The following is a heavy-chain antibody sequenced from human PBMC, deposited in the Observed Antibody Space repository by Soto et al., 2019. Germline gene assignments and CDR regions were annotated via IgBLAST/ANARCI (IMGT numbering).Heavy chain of an antibody. CDR2: INPNSGGT. Sequence: ASVKVSCKASGYTFTGYYMHWVRQAPGQGLEWMGWINPNSGGTNYAQKFQGWVTMTRDTSISTAYMELSRLRSDDTAVYYCARDFWSSDYYYYGMDVWGQGTTVTVSS. CDR1: GYTFTGYY. D-gene: IGHD3-3*01. J-gene: IGHJ6*02. CDR3: ARDFWSSDYYYYGMDV. V-gene: IGHV1-2*04.